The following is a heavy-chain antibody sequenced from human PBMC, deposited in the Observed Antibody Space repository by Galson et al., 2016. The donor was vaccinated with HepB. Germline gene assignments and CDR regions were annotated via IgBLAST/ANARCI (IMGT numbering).Heavy chain of an antibody. D-gene: IGHD1-1*01. J-gene: IGHJ6*02. Sequence: PALVKPTQTLTLTCTFSGFSLNTSGLSVGWIRQPPGEALEWLALIYWDGDRRYSPYLKNRLTLTKDTFKNQVVLTMTNMDAADTATYFCAHSRRDDLGLDVWGQGTTVTVSS. CDR1: GFSLNTSGLS. V-gene: IGHV2-5*02. CDR3: AHSRRDDLGLDV. CDR2: IYWDGDR.